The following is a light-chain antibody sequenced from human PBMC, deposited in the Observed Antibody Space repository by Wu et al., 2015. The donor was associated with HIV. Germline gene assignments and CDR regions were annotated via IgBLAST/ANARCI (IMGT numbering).Light chain of an antibody. V-gene: IGKV3-15*01. CDR1: QSVNNN. J-gene: IGKJ2*03. CDR3: QQHENWPPYS. Sequence: EIVMTLSPATLSVSPGERATLSCRASQSVNNNLAWYQHKPGQAPRLLIYDASSRPSDIPDRFSGSGSGTEFTLTISSLQSEDFAVYYCQQHENWPPYSFGQGTKLEIK. CDR2: DAS.